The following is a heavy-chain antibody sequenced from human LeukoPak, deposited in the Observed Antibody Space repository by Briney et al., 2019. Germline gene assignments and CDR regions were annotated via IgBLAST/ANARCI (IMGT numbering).Heavy chain of an antibody. D-gene: IGHD1-26*01. CDR2: IYYSGST. CDR3: ARPRDVGYFDY. CDR1: GGSISSYY. V-gene: IGHV4-59*05. J-gene: IGHJ4*02. Sequence: SETLSLTCTVSGGSISSYYWSWIRQPAGKGLEWIGSIYYSGSTYYNPSLKSRVTISVDTSKNQFSLKLSSVTAADTAVYYCARPRDVGYFDYWGQGTLVTVSS.